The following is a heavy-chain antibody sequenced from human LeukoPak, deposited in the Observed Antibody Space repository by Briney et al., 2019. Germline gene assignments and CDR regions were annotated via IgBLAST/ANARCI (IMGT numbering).Heavy chain of an antibody. D-gene: IGHD5-18*01. CDR1: GGSISSSSYY. Sequence: SETLSLTCTVSGGSISSSSYYWGWIRQPPGKGLEWIGSIYYSGSTYYNPSLKSRVTISVDTSKNQFSLKLSSVTAADKAVYYCARHGYSYDFDYWGQGTLVTVSS. CDR3: ARHGYSYDFDY. CDR2: IYYSGST. V-gene: IGHV4-39*01. J-gene: IGHJ4*02.